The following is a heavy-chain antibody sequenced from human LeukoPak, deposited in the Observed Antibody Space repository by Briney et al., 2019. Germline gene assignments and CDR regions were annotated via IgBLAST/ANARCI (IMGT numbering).Heavy chain of an antibody. D-gene: IGHD6-6*01. CDR2: IIPIFGTA. J-gene: IGHJ4*02. CDR1: GGTFSSYA. Sequence: GASVKVSCKASGGTFSSYAISWVRQAPGQGLEWMGGIIPIFGTANYAQKFQGKVTITADKSTSTAYMELSSLRSEDTAVYYCAREAQEAARSNHFDYWGQGTLVTVSS. CDR3: AREAQEAARSNHFDY. V-gene: IGHV1-69*06.